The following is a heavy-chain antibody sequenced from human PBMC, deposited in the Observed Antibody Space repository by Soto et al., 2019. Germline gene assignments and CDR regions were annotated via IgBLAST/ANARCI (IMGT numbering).Heavy chain of an antibody. CDR1: GGTFSSYA. Sequence: SVKVSCKASGGTFSSYAISWVRQAPGQGLEWMGGIIPIFGTANYAQKFQGRVTITADESTSTAYMELSSLRSEDTAVYYCARGGHYYDSSGVINIVYFDYWGQGTLVTVSS. J-gene: IGHJ4*02. CDR2: IIPIFGTA. V-gene: IGHV1-69*13. D-gene: IGHD3-22*01. CDR3: ARGGHYYDSSGVINIVYFDY.